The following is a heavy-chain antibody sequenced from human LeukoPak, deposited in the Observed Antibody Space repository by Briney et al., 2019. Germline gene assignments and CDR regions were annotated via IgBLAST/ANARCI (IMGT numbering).Heavy chain of an antibody. Sequence: SETLSLTCTVSGGSISIYYWSWMRQPAGKGLEGIGRIYTSGSTNYNPSLKSRVTMSVDMSKNQFSLKLSSVTDADTAVYYCARERGGLQYYYASSGPDAFDIWGQGTMVTVSS. CDR2: IYTSGST. D-gene: IGHD3-22*01. CDR1: GGSISIYY. CDR3: ARERGGLQYYYASSGPDAFDI. J-gene: IGHJ3*02. V-gene: IGHV4-4*07.